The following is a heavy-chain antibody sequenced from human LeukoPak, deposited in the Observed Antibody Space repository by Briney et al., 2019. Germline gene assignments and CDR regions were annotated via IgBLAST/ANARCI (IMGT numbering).Heavy chain of an antibody. V-gene: IGHV3-30*02. Sequence: GGSLRLSCGASGFTFSSYAMSWVRQAPGKGLEWVAFIRYDGSNKYYADSVKGRFTISRDNSKNTLYLQMNSLRAEDTAVYYCAKDSSSSSSWYYFDYWGQGTLVTVSS. CDR2: IRYDGSNK. CDR3: AKDSSSSSSWYYFDY. D-gene: IGHD6-13*01. J-gene: IGHJ4*02. CDR1: GFTFSSYA.